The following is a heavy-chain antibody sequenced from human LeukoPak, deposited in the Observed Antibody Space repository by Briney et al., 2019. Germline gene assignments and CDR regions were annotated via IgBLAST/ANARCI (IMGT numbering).Heavy chain of an antibody. CDR2: ISGSGGST. CDR1: GFTFSSYA. D-gene: IGHD3-10*01. J-gene: IGHJ4*02. Sequence: QPGGSLRLSCAASGFTFSSYAMGWVRQAPGKGLEWVSAISGSGGSTYYADSVKGRFTISRDNSKNTLYLQTNSLRAEDTAVYYCAKDDPITMVRGVIKNYFDYWGQGTLVTVSS. CDR3: AKDDPITMVRGVIKNYFDY. V-gene: IGHV3-23*01.